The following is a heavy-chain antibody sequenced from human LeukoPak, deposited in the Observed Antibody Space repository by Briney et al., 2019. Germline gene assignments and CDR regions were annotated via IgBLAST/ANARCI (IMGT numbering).Heavy chain of an antibody. D-gene: IGHD6-19*01. CDR2: ICYGGST. J-gene: IGHJ4*02. Sequence: PSETLSLTCTVSGDSISSYNHYWGWIRQPPGKGLEWLGSICYGGSTHDNPSLKSRVTISVDTSKIQFSLRVTSAPAADTAVYYCARMMYGNGWNRYYFDYWGQGTLVTVSS. CDR1: GDSISSYNHY. CDR3: ARMMYGNGWNRYYFDY. V-gene: IGHV4-39*01.